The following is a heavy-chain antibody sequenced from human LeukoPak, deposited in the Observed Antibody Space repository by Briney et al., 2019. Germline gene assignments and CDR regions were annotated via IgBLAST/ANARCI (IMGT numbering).Heavy chain of an antibody. J-gene: IGHJ4*02. CDR1: GGSFSGYY. D-gene: IGHD3-10*01. V-gene: IGHV4-34*01. CDR3: ASSGITMVRGDH. Sequence: PSETLSLTCAVYGGSFSGYYWSWIRQPPGKGLEWIGSIYHSGSTYYNPSLKSRVTISVDTSKNQFSLKLSSVTAADTAVYYCASSGITMVRGDHWGQGTLVTVSS. CDR2: IYHSGST.